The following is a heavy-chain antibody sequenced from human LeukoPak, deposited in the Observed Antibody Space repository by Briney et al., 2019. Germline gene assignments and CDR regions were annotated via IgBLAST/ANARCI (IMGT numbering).Heavy chain of an antibody. V-gene: IGHV3-23*01. J-gene: IGHJ5*02. Sequence: GGSLRLSCAASGFTFSNYAMSWVRQAPGKGLEWVSASCSGGNTYYADSVKGRFTISRDNSKNTLYLQMNSLRAEDTAVYYCASMGATWQFTSWGQGTLVTVS. CDR3: ASMGATWQFTS. D-gene: IGHD1-26*01. CDR1: GFTFSNYA. CDR2: SCSGGNT.